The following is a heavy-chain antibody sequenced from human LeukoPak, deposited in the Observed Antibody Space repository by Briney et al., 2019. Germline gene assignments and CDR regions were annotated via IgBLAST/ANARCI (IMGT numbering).Heavy chain of an antibody. D-gene: IGHD4-11*01. V-gene: IGHV3-66*01. CDR3: AKDPLQHDYSKSLGY. J-gene: IGHJ4*02. Sequence: GGSLRLSCAASGFTFSSYWMSWVRQAPGKGLEWVSVIYSGGSTYYADSVKGRFTISRDNSKNTLYLQMNSLRAEDTAVYYCAKDPLQHDYSKSLGYWGQGTLVTVSS. CDR1: GFTFSSYW. CDR2: IYSGGST.